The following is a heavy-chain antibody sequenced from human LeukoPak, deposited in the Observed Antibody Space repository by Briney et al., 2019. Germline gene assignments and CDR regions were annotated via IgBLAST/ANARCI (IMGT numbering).Heavy chain of an antibody. CDR1: GFTFSSYA. CDR2: ISGSGGGT. Sequence: GGSLRLSCAASGFTFSSYAMSWVRQAPGKGLEWVSGISGSGGGTYYADSVKGRFTISRDNSKNTLYLQMNSLRAEDTAVYFCAKDRVANYDWSGYYYTFDYWGQGTLVTVSS. D-gene: IGHD3-3*01. J-gene: IGHJ4*02. V-gene: IGHV3-23*01. CDR3: AKDRVANYDWSGYYYTFDY.